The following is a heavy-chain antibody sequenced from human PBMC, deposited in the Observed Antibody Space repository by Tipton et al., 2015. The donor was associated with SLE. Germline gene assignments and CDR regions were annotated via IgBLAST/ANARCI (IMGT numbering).Heavy chain of an antibody. V-gene: IGHV4-39*01. CDR2: IYYSGST. CDR3: ARLGYDFWSGYYSPGYFDY. J-gene: IGHJ4*02. Sequence: LRLSCAASGFTFSDYYMNWIRQAPGKGLEWIGSIYYSGSTYYNPSLKSRVTISVDTSKNQFSLKLSSVTAADTAVYYCARLGYDFWSGYYSPGYFDYWGQGTLVTVSS. CDR1: GFTFSDYY. D-gene: IGHD3-3*01.